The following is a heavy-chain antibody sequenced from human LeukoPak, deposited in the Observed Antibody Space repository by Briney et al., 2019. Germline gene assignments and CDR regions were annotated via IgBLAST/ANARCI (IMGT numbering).Heavy chain of an antibody. CDR1: GFTFSSYG. CDR3: AKPGGIAVSWAFG. D-gene: IGHD6-19*01. V-gene: IGHV3-30*02. CDR2: IRYDGSNK. J-gene: IGHJ4*02. Sequence: PGGSLRLSCAASGFTFSSYGMHWVRQAPGKGLEWVAFIRYDGSNKYYADSVKGRFTISRDNSKNTLYLQMNSLRAEDTAVYYCAKPGGIAVSWAFGWGQGTLVTVSS.